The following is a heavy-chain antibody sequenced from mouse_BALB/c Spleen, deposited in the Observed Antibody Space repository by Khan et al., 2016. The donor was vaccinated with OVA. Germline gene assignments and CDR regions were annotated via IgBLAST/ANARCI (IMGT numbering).Heavy chain of an antibody. CDR2: INPSNGRT. Sequence: QVQLQQSGAELVKPGASVNLSCKASGYTFTSYWMHWVKQRPGQGLDWIGEINPSNGRTNYNEKFKSKATLTVDKSSSTAYMQLSSPTSEDSAVYYCARVITRDYWGQGTTLTVSS. CDR1: GYTFTSYW. J-gene: IGHJ2*01. V-gene: IGHV1S81*02. D-gene: IGHD6-1*01. CDR3: ARVITRDY.